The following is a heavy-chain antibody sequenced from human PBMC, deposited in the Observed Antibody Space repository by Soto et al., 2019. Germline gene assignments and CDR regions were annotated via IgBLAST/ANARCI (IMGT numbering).Heavy chain of an antibody. V-gene: IGHV3-21*01. D-gene: IGHD4-17*01. CDR2: ISSSSSYI. CDR1: GFTFSSYS. CDR3: ARGGGTTVVTDSGY. J-gene: IGHJ4*02. Sequence: EVQLVESGGGLVKPGGSLRLSCAASGFTFSSYSMNWVRQAPGKGLEWVSSISSSSSYIYYADSVKGRFTISRDNAKNSLYLQMNGLRAEDTAVYYCARGGGTTVVTDSGYWGQGTLVTVSS.